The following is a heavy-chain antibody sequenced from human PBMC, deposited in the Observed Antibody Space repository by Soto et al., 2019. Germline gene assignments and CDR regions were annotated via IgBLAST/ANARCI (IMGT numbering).Heavy chain of an antibody. V-gene: IGHV1-2*04. CDR2: INPNSGGT. CDR1: GYTFTGYY. Sequence: GASVKVSCKASGYTFTGYYMHWVRQAPGQGLEWMGWINPNSGGTNYAQRFQGWATMTRDTSISTAYMELSRLRSDDMAVYYCARVSYSSSWYGAFDIWGQGTMVTVSS. J-gene: IGHJ3*02. D-gene: IGHD6-13*01. CDR3: ARVSYSSSWYGAFDI.